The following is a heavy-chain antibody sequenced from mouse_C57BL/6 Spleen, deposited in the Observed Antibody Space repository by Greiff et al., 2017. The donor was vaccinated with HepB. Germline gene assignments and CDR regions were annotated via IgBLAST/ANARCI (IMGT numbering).Heavy chain of an antibody. Sequence: VQLQESGAELARPGASVKLSCKASGYTFTSYGISWVQQRTGQGLEWIGEIYPRSGNTYYNEKFKGKATLTADKSSSTAYMELRSLTSEDSAVYFCASMGYDGNYYAMDYWGQGTSVTVSS. J-gene: IGHJ4*01. D-gene: IGHD2-12*01. CDR3: ASMGYDGNYYAMDY. CDR2: IYPRSGNT. CDR1: GYTFTSYG. V-gene: IGHV1-81*01.